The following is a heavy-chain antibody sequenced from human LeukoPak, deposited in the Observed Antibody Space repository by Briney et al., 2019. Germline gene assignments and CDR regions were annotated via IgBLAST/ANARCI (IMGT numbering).Heavy chain of an antibody. Sequence: PSETLSLTCTVSGGSISSSSYYWGWIRQPPGKGLEWIGSIYYSGSTYYNPSLKSRVTISVDTSKNQFSPKLSSVTAADTAVYYCARPTTYYYDSSGYTDAFDIWGQGTMVTVSS. J-gene: IGHJ3*02. CDR1: GGSISSSSYY. CDR2: IYYSGST. D-gene: IGHD3-22*01. V-gene: IGHV4-39*01. CDR3: ARPTTYYYDSSGYTDAFDI.